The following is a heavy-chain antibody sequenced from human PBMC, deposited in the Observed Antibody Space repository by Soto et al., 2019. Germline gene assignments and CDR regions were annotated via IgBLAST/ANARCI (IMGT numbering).Heavy chain of an antibody. Sequence: HVQLQESGPGLVKPSETLSLTCTVSGDSISTYYWSWIRQPPGKGLEWIAYIYNSGNTNYNPSLKSRGTISVDTSKNEFSLKLSSVTAADTAVYYCARASGTYYNLGGYYYYYYVDVWGKGTTVTVSS. CDR3: ARASGTYYNLGGYYYYYYVDV. D-gene: IGHD3-10*01. CDR2: IYNSGNT. V-gene: IGHV4-59*01. J-gene: IGHJ6*03. CDR1: GDSISTYY.